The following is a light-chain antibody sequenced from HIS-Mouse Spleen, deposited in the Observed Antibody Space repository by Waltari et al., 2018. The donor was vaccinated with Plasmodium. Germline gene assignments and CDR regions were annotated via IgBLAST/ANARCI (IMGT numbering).Light chain of an antibody. Sequence: SYELTQPLSVSVALGQTARITCGGNNIGSKNVHWYQPRPGQAPVVVIYRDSNRPSGIPERFSGSNSGNTATLTISRAQAGDEADYYCQVWDSSVVFGGGTKLTVL. CDR2: RDS. CDR3: QVWDSSVV. V-gene: IGLV3-9*01. J-gene: IGLJ2*01. CDR1: NIGSKN.